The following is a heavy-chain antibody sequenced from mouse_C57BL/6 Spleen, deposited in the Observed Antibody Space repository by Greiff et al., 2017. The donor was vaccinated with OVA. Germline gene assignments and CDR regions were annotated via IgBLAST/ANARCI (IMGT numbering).Heavy chain of an antibody. CDR3: ARVYDYDVDYAMDY. J-gene: IGHJ4*01. D-gene: IGHD2-4*01. CDR1: GYTFTSYG. CDR2: IYPRSGNT. Sequence: QVQLQQSGAELARPGASVKLSCKASGYTFTSYGISWVKQRTGQGLEWIGEIYPRSGNTYYNEKFKGKATLTADKSSSTAYMELRSLTSEDSAVYFCARVYDYDVDYAMDYWGQGTSVTVSS. V-gene: IGHV1-81*01.